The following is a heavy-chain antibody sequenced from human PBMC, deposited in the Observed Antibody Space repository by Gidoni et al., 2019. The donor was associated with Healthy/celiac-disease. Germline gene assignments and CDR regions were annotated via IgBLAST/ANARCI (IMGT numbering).Heavy chain of an antibody. Sequence: EVQLVESGGGLVKLGGSLRLSCADSGFTFSSYSLNWVRQAPGKGLEWVSSISSSSSYIYYADSVKSRFTISRDNAKNSLYLQMSSLRAEDTAVYYCARDLPIVVVPAAIFYYYGMDVWGQGTTVTVSS. V-gene: IGHV3-21*01. J-gene: IGHJ6*02. D-gene: IGHD2-2*01. CDR3: ARDLPIVVVPAAIFYYYGMDV. CDR1: GFTFSSYS. CDR2: ISSSSSYI.